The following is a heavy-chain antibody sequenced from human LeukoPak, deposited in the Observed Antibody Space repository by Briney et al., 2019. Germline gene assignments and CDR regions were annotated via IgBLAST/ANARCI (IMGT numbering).Heavy chain of an antibody. CDR2: INPSGGST. V-gene: IGHV1-46*01. CDR1: GYTFTNYY. D-gene: IGHD4-23*01. Sequence: ASVKVSCKASGYTFTNYYMHRVRQAPGRGLEWMGRINPSGGSTTYAQKFQGRVTMTRDMSTSTVYMELSSLRSEDTAVYYCARVGGNPWDAFDVWGQGTMVTVSS. J-gene: IGHJ3*01. CDR3: ARVGGNPWDAFDV.